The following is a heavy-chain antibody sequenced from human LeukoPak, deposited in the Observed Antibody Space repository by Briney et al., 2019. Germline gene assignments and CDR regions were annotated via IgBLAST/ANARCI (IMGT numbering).Heavy chain of an antibody. CDR2: IIPIFGTA. CDR1: GGTFSSYA. CDR3: ARGEGYSSSLYYFDY. Sequence: ASVTVSCTASGGTFSSYAISWVRQAPGQGLEWMGGIIPIFGTANYAQKFQGRVTITADESTSTAYMELSSLRSEDTAVYYCARGEGYSSSLYYFDYWGQGTLVTVSS. D-gene: IGHD6-13*01. V-gene: IGHV1-69*13. J-gene: IGHJ4*02.